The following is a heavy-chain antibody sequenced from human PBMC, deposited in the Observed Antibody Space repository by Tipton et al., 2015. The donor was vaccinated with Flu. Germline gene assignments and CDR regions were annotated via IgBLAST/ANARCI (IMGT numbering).Heavy chain of an antibody. J-gene: IGHJ4*02. CDR2: IYYSGSI. CDR3: AGGRYDGYPFFLGY. CDR1: NGSISKYY. D-gene: IGHD5-24*01. Sequence: TLSLTCTVSNGSISKYYWTWIRQPPGQGLEWVGYIYYSGSINYTPSLKSRVTISLDASKNQFSLRLSSVTAADTAVYFCAGGRYDGYPFFLGYWGQGVLVTVSS. V-gene: IGHV4-59*01.